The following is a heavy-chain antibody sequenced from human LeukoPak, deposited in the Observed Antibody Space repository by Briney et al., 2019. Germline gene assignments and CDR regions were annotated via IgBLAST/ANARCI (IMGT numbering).Heavy chain of an antibody. CDR3: ATERGLVVPAALTRNYYYYMDV. CDR2: IIPIFGTA. J-gene: IGHJ6*03. CDR1: GGTFSSYA. Sequence: SVKVSCKASGGTFSSYAISWVRQAPGQGLEWMGGIIPIFGTANYAQKFQGRVTITADESTSTAYMELSSLRSEDTAVYYCATERGLVVPAALTRNYYYYMDVWGKGTTVTVSS. V-gene: IGHV1-69*13. D-gene: IGHD2-2*01.